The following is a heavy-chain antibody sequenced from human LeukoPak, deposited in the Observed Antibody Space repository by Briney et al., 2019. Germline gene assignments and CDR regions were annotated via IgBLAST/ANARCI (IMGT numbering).Heavy chain of an antibody. CDR2: IIPILGIA. D-gene: IGHD2/OR15-2a*01. CDR1: GGTFSSYA. Sequence: SVKVSCKASGGTFSSYAISWVRQAPGQGLEWMGRIIPILGIANYAQKFQGRVTITADKSTSTAYMELSSLRSEDTAVYYCARDSRVRDFDYWGQGTLVTVSS. CDR3: ARDSRVRDFDY. J-gene: IGHJ4*02. V-gene: IGHV1-69*04.